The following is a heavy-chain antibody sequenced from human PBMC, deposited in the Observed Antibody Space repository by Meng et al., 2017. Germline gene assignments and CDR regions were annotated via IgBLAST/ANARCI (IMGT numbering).Heavy chain of an antibody. CDR3: TTGMYYYDSSGYITYYFDY. CDR2: IKSKTDGGTT. D-gene: IGHD3-22*01. J-gene: IGHJ4*02. CDR1: GFTFSNAW. Sequence: GESLKISCAASGFTFSNAWMSRVRQAPGKGLEWVGRIKSKTDGGTTDYAAPVKGRFTISRDDSKNTLYLQMNSLKTEDTAVYYCTTGMYYYDSSGYITYYFDYWGQGTLVTVSS. V-gene: IGHV3-15*01.